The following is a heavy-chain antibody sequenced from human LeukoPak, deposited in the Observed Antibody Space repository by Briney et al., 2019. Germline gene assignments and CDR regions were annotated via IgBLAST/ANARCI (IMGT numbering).Heavy chain of an antibody. CDR2: ISSSGNTI. Sequence: GGSLRLSCAASGFTFSDCYMSWIRQAPGKGLEWLSYISSSGNTIYYADSVKGRFTISRDNAKNSLYLQMNSLRAEDTAVYFCAKDVPAAYFDYWGQGTLVTVSS. V-gene: IGHV3-11*04. D-gene: IGHD2-2*01. CDR3: AKDVPAAYFDY. CDR1: GFTFSDCY. J-gene: IGHJ4*02.